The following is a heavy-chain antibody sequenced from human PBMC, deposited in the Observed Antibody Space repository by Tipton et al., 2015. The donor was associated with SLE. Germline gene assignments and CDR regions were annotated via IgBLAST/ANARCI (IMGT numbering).Heavy chain of an antibody. CDR3: ARDAFRGAFDI. V-gene: IGHV4-39*07. J-gene: IGHJ3*02. CDR2: IHYSGST. Sequence: TLSLTCTVSDGSISSSSYFWGWIRQPPGKGLEWIGSIHYSGSTYYNPSLKSRVTISVDTSKNQFSLRLSSVTAADTAVYYCARDAFRGAFDIWGQGTMVTVSS. CDR1: DGSISSSSYF. D-gene: IGHD3-10*01.